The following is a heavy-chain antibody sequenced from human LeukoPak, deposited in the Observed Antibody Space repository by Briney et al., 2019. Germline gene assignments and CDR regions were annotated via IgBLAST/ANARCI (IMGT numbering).Heavy chain of an antibody. Sequence: ASLKVSCKASGYTFTGYYMHWVRQAPGQGLEWMGWINPNSGGTNYAQKFQGRVAMTRDTSISTAYMELSRLRSDDTAVYYCARDGDIVVVVAATHSDYYYYGMDVWGQGTAVTVSS. CDR1: GYTFTGYY. V-gene: IGHV1-2*02. D-gene: IGHD2-15*01. J-gene: IGHJ6*02. CDR2: INPNSGGT. CDR3: ARDGDIVVVVAATHSDYYYYGMDV.